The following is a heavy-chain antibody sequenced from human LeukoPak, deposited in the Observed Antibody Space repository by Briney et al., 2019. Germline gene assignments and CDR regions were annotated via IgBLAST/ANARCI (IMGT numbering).Heavy chain of an antibody. CDR3: ARTLSSWAPAFDY. Sequence: SETLSLTCAVYGGSFSGYCWSWIRQPPGKGLEWIGEINHSGSTNYNPSLKSRVTISVDTSKNQFSLKLSSVTAADTAVYYCARTLSSWAPAFDYWGQGNLVTVSS. CDR1: GGSFSGYC. J-gene: IGHJ4*02. CDR2: INHSGST. V-gene: IGHV4-34*01. D-gene: IGHD6-13*01.